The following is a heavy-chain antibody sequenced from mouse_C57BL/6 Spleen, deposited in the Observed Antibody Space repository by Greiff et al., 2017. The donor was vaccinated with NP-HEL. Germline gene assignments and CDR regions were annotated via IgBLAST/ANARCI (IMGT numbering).Heavy chain of an antibody. D-gene: IGHD2-1*01. CDR1: GYAFSSSW. Sequence: QVQLKQSGPELVKPGASVKISCKASGYAFSSSWMNWVKQRPGKGLEWIGRIYPGDGDTNYNGKFKGKATLTADKSSSTAYMQLSSLTSEDSAVSCCARGRNGYFEVWGTGTTVTVSS. CDR3: ARGRNGYFEV. J-gene: IGHJ1*03. V-gene: IGHV1-82*01. CDR2: IYPGDGDT.